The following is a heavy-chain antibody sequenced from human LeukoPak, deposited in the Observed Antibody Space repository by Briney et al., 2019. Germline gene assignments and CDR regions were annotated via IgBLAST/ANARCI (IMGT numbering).Heavy chain of an antibody. Sequence: SETLSLTCTVSGGSISDYYWSWIRQPLGKGPEWIGYIYYSGSTNYNPSLKSRVTISVDTSKNQFSLKLSSVTAADTAVYYCARRGYSSGWYEFDYWGQGTLVTVSS. J-gene: IGHJ4*02. CDR3: ARRGYSSGWYEFDY. V-gene: IGHV4-59*08. D-gene: IGHD6-19*01. CDR2: IYYSGST. CDR1: GGSISDYY.